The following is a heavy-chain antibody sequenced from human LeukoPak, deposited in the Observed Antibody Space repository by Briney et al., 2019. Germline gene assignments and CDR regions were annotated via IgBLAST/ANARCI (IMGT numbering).Heavy chain of an antibody. CDR1: GXAISSSSYY. J-gene: IGHJ6*02. CDR2: IYYSGST. CDR3: ARSSTVTTYSYYYYYGMDV. D-gene: IGHD4-17*01. V-gene: IGHV4-39*01. Sequence: SETLSLTCTVSGXAISSSSYYWGWIRQPPGKGLEWIGSIYYSGSTYYNPSLKSRVTISVDTSKNQFSLKLSSVTAADTAVYYCARSSTVTTYSYYYYYGMDVWGQGTTVTVSS.